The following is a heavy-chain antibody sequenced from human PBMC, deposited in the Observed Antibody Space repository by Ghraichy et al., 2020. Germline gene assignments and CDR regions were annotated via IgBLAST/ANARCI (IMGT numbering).Heavy chain of an antibody. D-gene: IGHD1-26*01. CDR2: INHSGSS. CDR1: GESFSGYY. CDR3: ARGVGSRFDP. J-gene: IGHJ5*02. V-gene: IGHV4-34*01. Sequence: SETLSLTCAVYGESFSGYYWSWIRQPPGKGLEVIGEINHSGSSNHNPSLKSRVTISLDTSKNQFSLRLSSVTAADTAVYYCARGVGSRFDPWGQGTLVTVSS.